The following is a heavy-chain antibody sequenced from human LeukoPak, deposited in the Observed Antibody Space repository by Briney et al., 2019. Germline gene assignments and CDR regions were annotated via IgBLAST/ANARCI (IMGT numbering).Heavy chain of an antibody. CDR3: ATPSPSGSWYFQH. CDR1: GYTLTELS. Sequence: SVKVSCKVSGYTLTELSMHWVRQAPGKGLEWMGGFDPEDGETIYAQKFQGRVTMTEDTSTDTACMELSSLRSDDTAVYYCATPSPSGSWYFQHWGQGTLVTVSS. D-gene: IGHD3-10*01. J-gene: IGHJ1*01. V-gene: IGHV1-24*01. CDR2: FDPEDGET.